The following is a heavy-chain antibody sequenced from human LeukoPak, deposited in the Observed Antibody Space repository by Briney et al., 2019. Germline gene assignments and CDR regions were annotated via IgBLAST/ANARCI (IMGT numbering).Heavy chain of an antibody. D-gene: IGHD1-1*01. CDR3: VRDPREPANDLDY. CDR2: IDCGAGDT. CDR1: GYSFTGHY. J-gene: IGHJ4*01. Sequence: ASVTVSCKTSGYSFTGHYIHWVRQAPGQALQWLAYIDCGAGDTNYAQAFQGRVTVTRDKSINTAYLELSSLTFDDTAIYYCVRDPREPANDLDYWGRGTLVTVSS. V-gene: IGHV1-2*02.